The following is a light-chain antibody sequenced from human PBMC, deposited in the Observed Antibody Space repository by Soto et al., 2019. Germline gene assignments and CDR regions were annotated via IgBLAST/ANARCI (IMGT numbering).Light chain of an antibody. J-gene: IGKJ1*01. Sequence: EIVLPKNKATLSVSPGERATLSCRASQSVSSNLAWYQQKPGQAPRLLIYGASTRATGIPARFSGSGSGTDFTLTISRLEPDDFAVYYCQQYGSSPRRSAQGTKVDIK. CDR2: GAS. CDR3: QQYGSSPRR. V-gene: IGKV3-20*01. CDR1: QSVSSN.